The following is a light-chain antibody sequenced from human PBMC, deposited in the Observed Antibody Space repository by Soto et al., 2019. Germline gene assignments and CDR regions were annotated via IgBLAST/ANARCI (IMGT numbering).Light chain of an antibody. CDR3: QQDGRFPLT. CDR1: LGVSTW. CDR2: GAS. V-gene: IGKV1-12*01. J-gene: IGKJ4*01. Sequence: DIQMTQSPSFVSASIGDIVTITCRASLGVSTWLAWFQQKPGKAPKLLIFGASTLQSGVTSRFGVSGSGTDFNLIISSLQPEDVATYYCQQDGRFPLTYGGGTKVYI.